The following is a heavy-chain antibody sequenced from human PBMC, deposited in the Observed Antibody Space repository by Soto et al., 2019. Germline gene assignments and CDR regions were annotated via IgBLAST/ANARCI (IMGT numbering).Heavy chain of an antibody. CDR3: ASDPEDCSSTSCYWG. J-gene: IGHJ4*02. CDR2: IYYSGST. V-gene: IGHV4-39*01. CDR1: GGSISSSSYY. D-gene: IGHD2-2*01. Sequence: SETLSLTCTVSGGSISSSSYYWGWIRQPPGKGLEWIGSIYYSGSTYYNPSLKSRVTISVDTSKNQFSLKLSSVTAADTAVHYCASDPEDCSSTSCYWGWSQGTLVTVSS.